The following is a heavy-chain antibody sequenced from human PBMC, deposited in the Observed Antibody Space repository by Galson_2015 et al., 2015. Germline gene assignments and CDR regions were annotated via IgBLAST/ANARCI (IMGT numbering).Heavy chain of an antibody. J-gene: IGHJ4*02. CDR2: ISTDNGNT. V-gene: IGHV1-18*04. Sequence: SVKVSCKASGYTFSSYGISWVRLAPGQGLEWMGRISTDNGNTNYAQKFQGRVTMTTDTSTSTAYMELRSLRSDDTAVYYCARELGGTYYFDYWGLGTLVTVSS. CDR1: GYTFSSYG. CDR3: ARELGGTYYFDY. D-gene: IGHD3-10*01.